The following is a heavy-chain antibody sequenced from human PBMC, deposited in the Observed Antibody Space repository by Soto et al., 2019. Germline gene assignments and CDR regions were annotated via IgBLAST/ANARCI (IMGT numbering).Heavy chain of an antibody. CDR1: GGSISSGDYS. CDR2: IYNSGIT. V-gene: IGHV4-30-4*01. J-gene: IGHJ5*02. CDR3: ARGVTVFGLVSRFWFDP. D-gene: IGHD3-3*01. Sequence: SETLSLTCTVSGGSISSGDYSWSWVRQSPGKGLEWIGHIYNSGITYYNPSLKSRVVISIDTSRNQFSLRLNSLTAADRSVYFCARGVTVFGLVSRFWFDPWGQGTVVTVSS.